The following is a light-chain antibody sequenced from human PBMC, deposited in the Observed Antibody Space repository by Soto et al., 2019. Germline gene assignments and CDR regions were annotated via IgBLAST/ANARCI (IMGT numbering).Light chain of an antibody. J-gene: IGKJ1*01. CDR1: QSISSW. V-gene: IGKV1-5*03. Sequence: EIRMTLSPSALSAYVEDRVTITCRASQSISSWLAWYQQKPGKAPKLLIYKASSLESGVPSRFSGSGSGTEFTLTISSLQPDDFATYYCQQDNSYWPFGQGTSLDIK. CDR3: QQDNSYWP. CDR2: KAS.